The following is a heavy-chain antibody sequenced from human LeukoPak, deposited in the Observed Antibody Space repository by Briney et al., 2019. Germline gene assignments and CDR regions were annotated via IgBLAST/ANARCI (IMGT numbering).Heavy chain of an antibody. D-gene: IGHD6-19*01. J-gene: IGHJ4*02. V-gene: IGHV1-2*02. CDR3: AGSSGWLYRVDY. CDR1: GYTFTGYY. CDR2: INPNSGGT. Sequence: ASVKVSCKASGYTFTGYYMHWVRQAPGQGLEWMGWINPNSGGTNYAQKFQGRVTMTRDTSISTAYMEPSRLRSDDTAVYYCAGSSGWLYRVDYWGQGTLVTVSS.